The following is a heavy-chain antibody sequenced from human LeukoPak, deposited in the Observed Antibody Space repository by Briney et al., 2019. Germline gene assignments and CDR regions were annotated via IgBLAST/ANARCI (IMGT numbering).Heavy chain of an antibody. CDR1: GDSLTSSHW. J-gene: IGHJ3*02. CDR3: ARDLGKWPHVAFDI. Sequence: SGTLSLTCAVPGDSLTSSHWWHWVRQSPGRGLEWIGQIYQSGTTKYSPSLHSRVSLSVDTSKNQFSLKLSSVTAADTAVYYCARDLGKWPHVAFDIWGQGTLVTVSS. CDR2: IYQSGTT. V-gene: IGHV4-4*02. D-gene: IGHD5-24*01.